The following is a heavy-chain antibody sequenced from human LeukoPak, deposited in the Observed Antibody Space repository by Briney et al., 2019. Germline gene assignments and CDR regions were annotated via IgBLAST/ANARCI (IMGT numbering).Heavy chain of an antibody. V-gene: IGHV1-8*03. Sequence: GASVKVSCKASGYTFTNYDINWVRQATGQGLEWMGWLNPNNGKTGYEQKFQGRVSITRDTSVSTAYMELSSLRSEDTGVYYCARRARDCSRTSCFNYYYYTDVWGKGTTVTVSS. CDR2: LNPNNGKT. J-gene: IGHJ6*03. CDR3: ARRARDCSRTSCFNYYYYTDV. D-gene: IGHD2-2*01. CDR1: GYTFTNYD.